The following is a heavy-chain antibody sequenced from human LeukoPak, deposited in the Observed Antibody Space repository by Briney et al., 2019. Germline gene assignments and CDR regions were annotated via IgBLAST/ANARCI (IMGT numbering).Heavy chain of an antibody. Sequence: ASVKVSCKVSGYTLTELFMHWVRLAPGKGLEWMGGFDPEDGETIYAQKFQGRVTMTEDTSTDTAYMELSSLRSEDTAVYYCATDQRFLEWLFNYWGQGTLVTVSS. CDR1: GYTLTELF. CDR2: FDPEDGET. J-gene: IGHJ4*02. CDR3: ATDQRFLEWLFNY. V-gene: IGHV1-24*01. D-gene: IGHD3-3*01.